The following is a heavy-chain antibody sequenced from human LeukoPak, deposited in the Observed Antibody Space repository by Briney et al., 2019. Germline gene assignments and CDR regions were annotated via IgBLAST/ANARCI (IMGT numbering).Heavy chain of an antibody. CDR3: ARDAGNSGYGCDL. J-gene: IGHJ5*02. Sequence: PGGSLRLSCAVSGFTFTSYWMSWVRQAPGKGLEWVANINEDGSYKFHADSVKGRLTISRDNARNSLYLQMNNLRGEDTAIYYCARDAGNSGYGCDLWGQGTLVTVSS. CDR1: GFTFTSYW. V-gene: IGHV3-7*01. CDR2: INEDGSYK. D-gene: IGHD5-12*01.